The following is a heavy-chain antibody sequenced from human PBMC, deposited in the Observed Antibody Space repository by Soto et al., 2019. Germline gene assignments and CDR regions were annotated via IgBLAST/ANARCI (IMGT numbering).Heavy chain of an antibody. CDR1: GGTFSRYA. CDR2: IIPIFGTA. V-gene: IGHV1-69*13. J-gene: IGHJ4*02. Sequence: SVQVSCQASGGTFSRYALIWVRQAPGQGLEWMGGIIPIFGTANYAQQFQGRATIPASESTSTAYIELSSLSSEDTAVYDGARSGRGVTTTLPLDYWGQGTLVTVSS. CDR3: ARSGRGVTTTLPLDY. D-gene: IGHD4-4*01.